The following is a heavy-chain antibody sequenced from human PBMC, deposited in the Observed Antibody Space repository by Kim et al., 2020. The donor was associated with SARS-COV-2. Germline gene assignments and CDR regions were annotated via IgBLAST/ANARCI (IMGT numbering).Heavy chain of an antibody. Sequence: GGSLRLSCAASGFTFDDYAMHWVRQAPGKGLEWVSGISWNSGSIGYADSVKGRFTISRDNAKNSLYLQMNSLRAEDTALYYCAKDDGSSGWYYFDYWGQGTLVTVSS. J-gene: IGHJ4*02. V-gene: IGHV3-9*01. D-gene: IGHD6-19*01. CDR2: ISWNSGSI. CDR1: GFTFDDYA. CDR3: AKDDGSSGWYYFDY.